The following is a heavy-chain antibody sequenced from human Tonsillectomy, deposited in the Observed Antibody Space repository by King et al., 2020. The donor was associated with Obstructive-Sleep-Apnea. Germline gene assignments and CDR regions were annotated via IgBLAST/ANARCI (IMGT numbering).Heavy chain of an antibody. CDR3: AKDKRYSGYALLFDY. CDR2: ISWNSGSI. D-gene: IGHD5-12*01. J-gene: IGHJ4*02. CDR1: GFTFDDYA. Sequence: VQLVESGGGLVQPGRSLRLSCAASGFTFDDYAMHWVRQAPGKGLEWVSGISWNSGSIGYADSVKGRFTISRDNAKNSLYLQMNSLRAEDTALYYCAKDKRYSGYALLFDYWGQGTLVTVSS. V-gene: IGHV3-9*01.